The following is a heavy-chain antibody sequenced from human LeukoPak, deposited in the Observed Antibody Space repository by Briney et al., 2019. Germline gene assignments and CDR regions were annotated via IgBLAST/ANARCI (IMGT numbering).Heavy chain of an antibody. V-gene: IGHV1-2*02. J-gene: IGHJ4*02. Sequence: ASVKVSCKASGYTSTAYYMHWVRQAPGQGLEWMRWISPNSGGTNYSQNFQGRVTMTRDTSISTVYMELSRLTSDDTAVYYCARNYGGNSKYFDYWGQGTLVTVSS. CDR3: ARNYGGNSKYFDY. CDR2: ISPNSGGT. D-gene: IGHD4-23*01. CDR1: GYTSTAYY.